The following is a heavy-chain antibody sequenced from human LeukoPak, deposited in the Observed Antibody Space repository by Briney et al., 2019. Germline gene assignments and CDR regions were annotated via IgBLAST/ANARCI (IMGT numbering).Heavy chain of an antibody. V-gene: IGHV4-4*08. CDR1: GGSITSDY. CDR3: ARHIFDYDFWSGYSAWFDP. CDR2: IYASGKT. D-gene: IGHD3-3*01. Sequence: SETLSLTCNVSGGSITSDYWSWIRQPPGKGLEWIGYIYASGKTNSNPSLRGRVTISIDTSKNQFSLKLSSVTAADTAVYYCARHIFDYDFWSGYSAWFDPWGQGTLVTVSS. J-gene: IGHJ5*02.